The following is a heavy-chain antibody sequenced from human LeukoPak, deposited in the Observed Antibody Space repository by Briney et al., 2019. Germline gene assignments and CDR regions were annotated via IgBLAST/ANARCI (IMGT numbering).Heavy chain of an antibody. D-gene: IGHD3-22*01. CDR2: INPNSGGT. J-gene: IGHJ3*02. V-gene: IGHV1-2*02. CDR3: ARLGFESSGYYRVAFDI. CDR1: GYTFTGYY. Sequence: GASVTVTCKGSGYTFTGYYMHLVRQAPGQGLEWVGCINPNSGGTNNAQKFQGRVTITSDTSISTPYMALNRLRYNDTAVYYFARLGFESSGYYRVAFDIWGQGTMVTVS.